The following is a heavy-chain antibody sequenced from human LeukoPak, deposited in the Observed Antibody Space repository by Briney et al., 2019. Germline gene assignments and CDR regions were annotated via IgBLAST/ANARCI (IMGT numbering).Heavy chain of an antibody. CDR1: GGSFSNYY. CDR3: ARRRKDLNWFDP. CDR2: INYSGRT. J-gene: IGHJ5*02. Sequence: PSETLSLTCAVYGGSFSNYYWSWIRQPPGKGLEWIALINYSGRTFYNPSLESRVTISVDMSKNQFSLRLNSVTAADTAVYYCARRRKDLNWFDPWGQGTLVTVSS. V-gene: IGHV4-34*01.